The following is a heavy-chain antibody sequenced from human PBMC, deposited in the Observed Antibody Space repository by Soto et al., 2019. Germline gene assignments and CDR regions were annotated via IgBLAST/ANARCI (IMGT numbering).Heavy chain of an antibody. CDR1: GGTFNSAW. CDR2: IKSKSDGGTI. J-gene: IGHJ4*02. Sequence: GGSLRLSCAASGGTFNSAWMNWVRQVPGEGLEWVGRIKSKSDGGTIDYAAPVKGRFTISRDDSKNTLYLQMNSLKTEDTAVYYCTTEGFTSGWNDFDYWGQGALVTVSS. CDR3: TTEGFTSGWNDFDY. D-gene: IGHD6-19*01. V-gene: IGHV3-15*07.